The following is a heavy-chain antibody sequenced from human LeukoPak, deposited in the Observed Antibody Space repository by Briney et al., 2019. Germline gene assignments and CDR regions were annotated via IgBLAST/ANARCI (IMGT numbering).Heavy chain of an antibody. CDR3: ARVIAAAGGYYYYMDV. J-gene: IGHJ6*03. V-gene: IGHV4-59*01. CDR1: GGSISSYY. Sequence: SETLSLTCTVSGGSISSYYWSWIRQPPGKGLEWIGYIHYSGSTNYNPSLKSRVIISVDTSKNQFSLKLSPVIAADTAVYYCARVIAAAGGYYYYMDVWGKGTTVTISS. CDR2: IHYSGST. D-gene: IGHD6-13*01.